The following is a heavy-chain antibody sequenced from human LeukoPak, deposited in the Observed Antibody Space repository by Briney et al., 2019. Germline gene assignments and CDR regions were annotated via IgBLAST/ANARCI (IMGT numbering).Heavy chain of an antibody. CDR2: INASGGST. CDR3: ARTYYYDSSGYGDFDY. V-gene: IGHV1-46*01. D-gene: IGHD3-22*01. Sequence: ASVKVSCMASGYTFTSYYMHWVRQAPGQGLEWMGIINASGGSTSSAQKLQGRVTMSTDTSTSTVYMELSSLRSEDTAVYYWARTYYYDSSGYGDFDYWGQGTLVTVSS. J-gene: IGHJ4*02. CDR1: GYTFTSYY.